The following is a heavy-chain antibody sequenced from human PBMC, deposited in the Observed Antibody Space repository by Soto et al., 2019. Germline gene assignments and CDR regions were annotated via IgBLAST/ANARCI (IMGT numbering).Heavy chain of an antibody. CDR3: ARDKPSLHFYYYGMDV. D-gene: IGHD3-3*02. CDR2: IIPIFGTA. Sequence: ASVKVSCKASGGTFSSYAISWVRQAPGQGLEWMGGIIPIFGTANYAQKFQGRVTITADESTSTAYMELSSLRSEDTAVYYCARDKPSLHFYYYGMDVWGQGTTVTVSS. V-gene: IGHV1-69*13. CDR1: GGTFSSYA. J-gene: IGHJ6*02.